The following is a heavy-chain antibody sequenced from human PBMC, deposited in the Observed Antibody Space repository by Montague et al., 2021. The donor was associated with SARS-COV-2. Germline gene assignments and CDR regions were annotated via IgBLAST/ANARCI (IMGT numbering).Heavy chain of an antibody. CDR1: GFTFSDYF. D-gene: IGHD3-3*01. CDR3: VRRDRDAYYTLDY. J-gene: IGHJ4*02. Sequence: SLRLSCAASGFTFSDYFMNWVRQAPGKGLEYVSSISPSGGTTAYANSVKGRFTISRDNSKNTLYLQMGSLRAEDMAVYFCVRRDRDAYYTLDYWGQGTLVTVSS. CDR2: ISPSGGTT. V-gene: IGHV3-64*01.